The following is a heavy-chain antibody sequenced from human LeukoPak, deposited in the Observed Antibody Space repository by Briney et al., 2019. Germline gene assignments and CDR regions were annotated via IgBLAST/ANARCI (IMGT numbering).Heavy chain of an antibody. CDR3: TRAYDSSGYYDYYYGMDV. Sequence: PGGSLRLSCAASGFTFDDYAMHWVRQAPGKGLEWVSGISWNSGSIGYADSVKGRFTISRDNSKNTLYLQMNSLRAEDTAVYYCTRAYDSSGYYDYYYGMDVWGQGTTVTVSS. D-gene: IGHD3-22*01. CDR2: ISWNSGSI. J-gene: IGHJ6*02. CDR1: GFTFDDYA. V-gene: IGHV3-9*01.